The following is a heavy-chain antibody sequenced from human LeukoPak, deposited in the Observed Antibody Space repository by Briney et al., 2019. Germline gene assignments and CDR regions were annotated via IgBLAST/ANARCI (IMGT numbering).Heavy chain of an antibody. V-gene: IGHV3-21*01. Sequence: GGSLRLSCAASGFTFSSYSMNWVRQAPGKGLEWVSFISSSSSYIYYADSVKGRFTISRDNAKNSLYLQMNSLRAEDTAVYYCARGVKTGATGYFDYWGQGTLVTVSS. CDR3: ARGVKTGATGYFDY. J-gene: IGHJ4*02. CDR2: ISSSSSYI. D-gene: IGHD1-26*01. CDR1: GFTFSSYS.